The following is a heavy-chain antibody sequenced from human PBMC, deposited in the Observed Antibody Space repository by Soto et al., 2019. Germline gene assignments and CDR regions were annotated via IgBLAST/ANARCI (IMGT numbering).Heavy chain of an antibody. V-gene: IGHV1-3*01. D-gene: IGHD2-15*01. J-gene: IGHJ6*02. CDR2: INAGNGNT. Sequence: VASVKVSCKASGYTFTSYAMHWVRQAPGQRLEWMGWINAGNGNTKYSQKFQGRVTITRDTSASTAYMELSSLRSEDTAVYYCAKGYCSGGSCNGKYYYYYYGMDVWGQGTTVTVS. CDR1: GYTFTSYA. CDR3: AKGYCSGGSCNGKYYYYYYGMDV.